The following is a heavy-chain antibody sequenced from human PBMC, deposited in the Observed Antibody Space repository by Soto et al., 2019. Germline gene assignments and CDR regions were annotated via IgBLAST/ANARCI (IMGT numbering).Heavy chain of an antibody. CDR1: GYTFTSYT. V-gene: IGHV1-3*01. D-gene: IGHD3-22*01. Sequence: ASVKVSCKASGYTFTSYTIHWVRQASGQRLEWMGWINAGNGNTKYSQNFQGRVTITRDTSASTAYMELSSLRSEDTAVYYCARVGYYYDSSGYYLSFDYWGQGNPVTVSS. J-gene: IGHJ4*02. CDR2: INAGNGNT. CDR3: ARVGYYYDSSGYYLSFDY.